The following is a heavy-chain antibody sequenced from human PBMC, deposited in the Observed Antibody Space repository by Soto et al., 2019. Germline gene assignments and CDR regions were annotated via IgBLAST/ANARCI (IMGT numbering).Heavy chain of an antibody. V-gene: IGHV1-18*01. J-gene: IGHJ6*02. D-gene: IGHD1-26*01. CDR2: ISAYNGNT. Sequence: QVQLVQSGAEVKKPGASVKVSCKASGYTFTSYGISWVRQAPGQGLEWMGWISAYNGNTNYAQKLQGRVTMTTDTSTSTAYMERRSLRSDDTAVYYCARSTSWELSGHYYYYGMDVWGQGTTVTVSS. CDR1: GYTFTSYG. CDR3: ARSTSWELSGHYYYYGMDV.